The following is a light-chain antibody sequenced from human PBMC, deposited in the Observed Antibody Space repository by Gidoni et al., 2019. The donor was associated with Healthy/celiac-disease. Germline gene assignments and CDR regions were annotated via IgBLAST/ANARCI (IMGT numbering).Light chain of an antibody. Sequence: DIQMTQSPSSLSASVGDRVTITCRASQSISSYLNWYQQKPGKAPKLLIYAASSLQGGVPSRFSGGGAGTDFTLTISSLQPEDFATYYCQQSYSTPDTFGQGTRLEIK. V-gene: IGKV1-39*01. CDR3: QQSYSTPDT. J-gene: IGKJ5*01. CDR2: AAS. CDR1: QSISSY.